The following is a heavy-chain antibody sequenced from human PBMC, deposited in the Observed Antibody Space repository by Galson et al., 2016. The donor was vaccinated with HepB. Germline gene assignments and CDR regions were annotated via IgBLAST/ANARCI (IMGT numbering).Heavy chain of an antibody. V-gene: IGHV3-74*01. D-gene: IGHD1-26*01. Sequence: SLRLSCAASGFTFSNYRMNWVRQAPGKGLVWVSHITIDGSTTTYADSVKGRFTISRDNAKNTLYLQMNSLRAEDKAVYYCARGGSRPIDYWGQGTLVTVSS. CDR3: ARGGSRPIDY. J-gene: IGHJ4*02. CDR1: GFTFSNYR. CDR2: ITIDGSTT.